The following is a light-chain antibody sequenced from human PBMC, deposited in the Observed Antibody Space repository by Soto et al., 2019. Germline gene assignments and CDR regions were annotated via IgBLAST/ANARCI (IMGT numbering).Light chain of an antibody. Sequence: DVLVTQSPSSLSASVGDRVTITCRASQIIVTHLSWYQQRPGKAPTLLIYGASTLQRGVPSRFSGSGSGTDFTLTISNLQPVDSATYYCQQTYSTPITFGRGTRLEIK. CDR3: QQTYSTPIT. V-gene: IGKV1-39*01. CDR1: QIIVTH. CDR2: GAS. J-gene: IGKJ5*01.